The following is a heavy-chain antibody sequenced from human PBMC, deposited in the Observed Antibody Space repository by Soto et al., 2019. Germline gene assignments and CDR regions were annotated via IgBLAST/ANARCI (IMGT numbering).Heavy chain of an antibody. CDR2: IGTAGDT. D-gene: IGHD3-3*01. CDR1: GFTFSSYD. J-gene: IGHJ6*02. V-gene: IGHV3-13*01. CDR3: ARAGFGVVPGRYYYYGMGV. Sequence: PGGSLRLSCAASGFTFSSYDMHWVRQATGKGLEWVSAIGTAGDTYYPGSVKGRFTISRENAKNSLYLQMNSLRAEDTAVYYCARAGFGVVPGRYYYYGMGVWGQGPTVTVSS.